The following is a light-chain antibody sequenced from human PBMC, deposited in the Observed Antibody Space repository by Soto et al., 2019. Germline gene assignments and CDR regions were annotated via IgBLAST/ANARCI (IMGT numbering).Light chain of an antibody. Sequence: DIQMTQSPSSLSASVGDRVNITCRASQSIISYLNWYQQKPGKAPKLLIYAASSLQSGVPSRFSGAGSGTDFTLTISSLQSEDFATYYCQQSFSTTWTFGHGTKVELK. CDR1: QSIISY. J-gene: IGKJ1*01. V-gene: IGKV1-39*01. CDR2: AAS. CDR3: QQSFSTTWT.